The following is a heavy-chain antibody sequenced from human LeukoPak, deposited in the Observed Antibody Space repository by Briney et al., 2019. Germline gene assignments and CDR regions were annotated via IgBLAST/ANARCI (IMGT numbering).Heavy chain of an antibody. V-gene: IGHV4-59*08. CDR3: ARQDYYYYGMDV. CDR2: IYYSGST. CDR1: GGSISSYY. J-gene: IGHJ6*02. Sequence: KASETLSLTCTVSGGSISSYYWSWIRQPPGKGLEWIGYIYYSGSTNYNPSLKSRVTISVDTSNNQFSLKLSSVTAADTAVYFCARQDYYYYGMDVWGQGTTVTVSS.